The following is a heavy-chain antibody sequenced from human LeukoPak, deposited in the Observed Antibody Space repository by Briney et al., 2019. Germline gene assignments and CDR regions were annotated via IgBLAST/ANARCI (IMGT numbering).Heavy chain of an antibody. CDR2: INPSGGST. J-gene: IGHJ5*02. CDR1: GYTFTSYY. CDR3: AAQRRDIVVVVAENWFDP. V-gene: IGHV1-46*01. Sequence: ASVTVSFKASGYTFTSYYMHWVRQAPGQGLEWMGIINPSGGSTSYAQKFQGRVTMTRDMSTSTVYMELSSLRSEDTAVYYCAAQRRDIVVVVAENWFDPWGQGTLVTVSS. D-gene: IGHD2-15*01.